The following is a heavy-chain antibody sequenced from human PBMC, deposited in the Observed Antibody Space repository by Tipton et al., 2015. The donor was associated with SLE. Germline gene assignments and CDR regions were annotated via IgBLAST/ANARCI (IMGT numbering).Heavy chain of an antibody. J-gene: IGHJ4*02. CDR1: GGSFSGYY. V-gene: IGHV4-34*01. Sequence: TLSLTCAVYGGSFSGYYWSWIRQPPGKGLEWIGEINHSGSNNYNPSLKSRVTISVDTSKNQFSLKLSSVTAADTAVDYWARGYSSNADDYWGQGTLVTVSS. D-gene: IGHD6-13*01. CDR2: INHSGSN. CDR3: ARGYSSNADDY.